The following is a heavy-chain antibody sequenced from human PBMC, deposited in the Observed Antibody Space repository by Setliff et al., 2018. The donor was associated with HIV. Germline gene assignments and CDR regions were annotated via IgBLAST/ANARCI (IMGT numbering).Heavy chain of an antibody. CDR3: ARQAWHSGRNGDFVHY. J-gene: IGHJ4*02. V-gene: IGHV4-38-2*02. CDR2: IYQTGSI. CDR1: GYSISNGYY. Sequence: PSETLSLTCSVSGYSISNGYYWGWFRQSPGKGLEWIATIYQTGSIYYNPSLQNRVTLLLNMSKNQFSLKLSSATAADTAVYYCARQAWHSGRNGDFVHYWGQGRLVTVSS. D-gene: IGHD2-21*01.